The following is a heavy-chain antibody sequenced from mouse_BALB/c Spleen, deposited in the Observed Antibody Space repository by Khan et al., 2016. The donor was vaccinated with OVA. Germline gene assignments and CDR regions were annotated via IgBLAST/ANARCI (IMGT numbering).Heavy chain of an antibody. Sequence: VQLKQSGPSLVKPSQTLYLTCSVTGDSITSCYWNWIRKFPGNKLEYMGYISYSGSTYYNPSLKSRISITRDTSKNQYYLQLNSVTTEDTATYYCARSLSYAMDYWGQGTSVTVSS. CDR1: GDSITSCY. CDR3: ARSLSYAMDY. CDR2: ISYSGST. V-gene: IGHV3-8*02. J-gene: IGHJ4*01.